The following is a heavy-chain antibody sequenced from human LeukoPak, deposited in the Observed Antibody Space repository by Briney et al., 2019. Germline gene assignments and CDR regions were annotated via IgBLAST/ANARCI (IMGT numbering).Heavy chain of an antibody. CDR1: GGSISSYY. D-gene: IGHD3-3*01. Sequence: PSETLSLTCTVSGGSISSYYWSWIRQPPGKGLEWIGYIYYSGSTNYNPSLKSRVTISVDTSKNQFSLKLSSVTAADTAVYYCARGSDDFWSGYSRRRYIDVWGKGTTVTVSS. CDR2: IYYSGST. J-gene: IGHJ6*03. V-gene: IGHV4-59*01. CDR3: ARGSDDFWSGYSRRRYIDV.